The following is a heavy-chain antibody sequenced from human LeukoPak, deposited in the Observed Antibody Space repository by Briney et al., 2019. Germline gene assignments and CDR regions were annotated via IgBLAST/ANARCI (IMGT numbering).Heavy chain of an antibody. CDR1: GFTFSSYS. D-gene: IGHD3-22*01. Sequence: GGSLRLSCAASGFTFSSYSMNWVRQAPGKGLKWVSSISSSSSYVYYADSVKGRFTISRDNAKNSLYLQMNSLRAEDTAVYYCARGAYYDSSGYRDYWGQGTLVTVSS. V-gene: IGHV3-21*01. J-gene: IGHJ4*02. CDR2: ISSSSSYV. CDR3: ARGAYYDSSGYRDY.